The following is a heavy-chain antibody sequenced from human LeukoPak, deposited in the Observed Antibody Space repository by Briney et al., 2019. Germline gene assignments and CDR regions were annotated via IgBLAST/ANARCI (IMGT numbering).Heavy chain of an antibody. D-gene: IGHD6-13*01. V-gene: IGHV1-46*01. CDR3: ARDTQLEYLDY. J-gene: IGHJ4*02. CDR1: GYTFTSNY. CDR2: INPSGGST. Sequence: ASVKVSCKASGYTFTSNYMHWVRQAPGQGLEWMGIINPSGGSTSYAQKFQGRVTMTRDTSTSTVYMELSSLRSEDTAVYYCARDTQLEYLDYWGQGTLVTVSS.